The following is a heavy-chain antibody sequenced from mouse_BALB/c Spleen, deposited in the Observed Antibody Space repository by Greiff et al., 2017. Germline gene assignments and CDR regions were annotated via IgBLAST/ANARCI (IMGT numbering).Heavy chain of an antibody. CDR1: GYTFTSYY. CDR2: INPSNGGT. J-gene: IGHJ3*01. D-gene: IGHD1-1*01. Sequence: VQLQQPGAELVKPGASVKLSCKASGYTFTSYYMYWVKQRPGQGLEWIGGINPSNGGTNFNEKFKSKATLTVDKSSSTAYMQLSSLTSEDSAVYYGTRFYVSSYGAWFAYWGQGTLVTVSA. CDR3: TRFYVSSYGAWFAY. V-gene: IGHV1S81*02.